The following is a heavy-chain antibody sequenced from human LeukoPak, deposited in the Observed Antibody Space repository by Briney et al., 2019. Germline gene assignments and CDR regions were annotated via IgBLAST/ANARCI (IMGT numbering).Heavy chain of an antibody. CDR3: ATSDWSNDAFDI. D-gene: IGHD6-19*01. CDR2: INPNSGGT. CDR1: GYSFIGYY. Sequence: GASVKVSCKAPGYSFIGYYIHCVRQAPGQGLERMGWINPNSGGTNYAQKFQGRLTMTRDTSISTAYMELSSLRSDDTAVYYCATSDWSNDAFDIWGQGTMVTVSS. J-gene: IGHJ3*02. V-gene: IGHV1-2*02.